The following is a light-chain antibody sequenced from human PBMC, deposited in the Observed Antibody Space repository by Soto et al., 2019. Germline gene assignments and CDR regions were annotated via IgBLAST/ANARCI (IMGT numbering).Light chain of an antibody. V-gene: IGLV2-23*01. CDR3: CSYAGTSTWV. Sequence: QSALTQPASVSGSPGQSITISCTGTNSDVGRYNLVSWYLQHPGKAPKLMIYEGSQRPSGVSNRFSGSKSGNTASLTISGLQAEDEADYYCCSYAGTSTWVFGGGTKVTVL. J-gene: IGLJ2*01. CDR2: EGS. CDR1: NSDVGRYNL.